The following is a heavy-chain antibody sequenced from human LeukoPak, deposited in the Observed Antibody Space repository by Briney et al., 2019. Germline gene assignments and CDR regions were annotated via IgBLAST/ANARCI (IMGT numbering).Heavy chain of an antibody. V-gene: IGHV4-39*01. Sequence: SSETLSLTCTVSGGSISSYYWSWIRQPPGKGLEWIGSIYYSGSTYYNPSLKSRVTISVDTSKNQFSLKLSSVTAADTAVYYCARHPYCSGGSCYYVVWFDPWGQGTLVTVSS. CDR3: ARHPYCSGGSCYYVVWFDP. J-gene: IGHJ5*02. CDR1: GGSISSYY. D-gene: IGHD2-15*01. CDR2: IYYSGST.